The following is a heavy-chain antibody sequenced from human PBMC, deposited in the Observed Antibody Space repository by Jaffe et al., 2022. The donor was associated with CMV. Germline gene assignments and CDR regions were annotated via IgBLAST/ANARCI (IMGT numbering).Heavy chain of an antibody. CDR2: IIPILGVA. Sequence: QVQLVQSGAEVKKPGSSVKVSCKASGGTFSTYAISWVRQAPGQGLEWMGRIIPILGVANYAQKFQGRVTITADKSTTTAYMELSSLRSEDTAVYYCARGESSTGSLDYWGQGTLVTVSS. V-gene: IGHV1-69*09. CDR1: GGTFSTYA. D-gene: IGHD2-2*01. J-gene: IGHJ4*02. CDR3: ARGESSTGSLDY.